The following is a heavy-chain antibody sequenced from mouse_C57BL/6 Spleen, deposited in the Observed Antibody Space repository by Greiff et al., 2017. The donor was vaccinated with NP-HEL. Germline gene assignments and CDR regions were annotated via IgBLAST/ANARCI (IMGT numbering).Heavy chain of an antibody. J-gene: IGHJ2*01. V-gene: IGHV5-17*01. CDR2: ISSGSSTI. D-gene: IGHD4-1*01. CDR1: GFTFSDYG. Sequence: DVMLVESGGGLVKPGGSLKLSCAASGFTFSDYGMHWVRQAPEKGLEWVAYISSGSSTIYYADTVKGRFTISRDHAKNTLFLQMTSLRSEDTAMYYCARRWGGTGGYFDDWGQGTTLTVSS. CDR3: ARRWGGTGGYFDD.